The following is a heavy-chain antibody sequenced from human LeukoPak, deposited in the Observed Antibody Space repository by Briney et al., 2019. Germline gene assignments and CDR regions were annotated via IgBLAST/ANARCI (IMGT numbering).Heavy chain of an antibody. J-gene: IGHJ3*02. V-gene: IGHV4-34*01. CDR1: GGSFGGYY. CDR2: INHSGST. Sequence: SETLSLTCAVYGGSFGGYYWSWIRQPPGKGLEWIGEINHSGSTNYNPSLKSRVTISVDTSKNQFSLKLSSVTAADTAVYYCAFRYCSSTSCYRSPGYAFDIWGQGTMVTVSS. CDR3: AFRYCSSTSCYRSPGYAFDI. D-gene: IGHD2-2*01.